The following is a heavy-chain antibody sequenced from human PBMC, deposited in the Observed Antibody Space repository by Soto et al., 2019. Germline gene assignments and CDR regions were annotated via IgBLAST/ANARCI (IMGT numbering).Heavy chain of an antibody. Sequence: GGSLRLSCAASGFTFSNYWMSWVRQAPGKGLEWVANIKEDGSEKYYVDSVKGRFTISRDNTKNSLYLQMSSLRAEDTAVYYCARDLWWELPHDYWGQGT. D-gene: IGHD2-21*01. V-gene: IGHV3-7*01. J-gene: IGHJ4*02. CDR2: IKEDGSEK. CDR1: GFTFSNYW. CDR3: ARDLWWELPHDY.